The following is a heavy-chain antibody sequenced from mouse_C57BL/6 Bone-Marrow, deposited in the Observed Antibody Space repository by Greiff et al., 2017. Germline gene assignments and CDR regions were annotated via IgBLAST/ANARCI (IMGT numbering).Heavy chain of an antibody. Sequence: EVQLVESGGDLVKPGGSLKLSCAASGFTFSSYGMSWVRQTPDKRLEWVATISSGGSYTYYPDSVKGRFTISRDNAKNTLYLQMSSLKSEDTAMYYYARHSSNYWAMDYWGQGTTVTVSS. V-gene: IGHV5-6*01. CDR1: GFTFSSYG. CDR3: ARHSSNYWAMDY. D-gene: IGHD2-5*01. CDR2: ISSGGSYT. J-gene: IGHJ4*01.